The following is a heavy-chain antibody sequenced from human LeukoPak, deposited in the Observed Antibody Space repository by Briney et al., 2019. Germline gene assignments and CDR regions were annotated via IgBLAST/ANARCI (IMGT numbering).Heavy chain of an antibody. CDR1: GYTFTSYD. CDR2: MNPNSGNT. Sequence: ASVKVSCKASGYTFTSYDINWVRQATGQGLEWMGWMNPNSGNTGCAQKFQGRVTMTRNTSISTAYMELSSLRSEDTAVYYCARGTGYFATYYYYYYYYGMDVWGQGTTVTVSS. D-gene: IGHD3-9*01. CDR3: ARGTGYFATYYYYYYYYGMDV. J-gene: IGHJ6*02. V-gene: IGHV1-8*01.